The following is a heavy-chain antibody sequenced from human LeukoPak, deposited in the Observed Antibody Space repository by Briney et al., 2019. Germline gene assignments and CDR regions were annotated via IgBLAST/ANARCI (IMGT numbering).Heavy chain of an antibody. J-gene: IGHJ6*02. V-gene: IGHV3-13*01. CDR3: ARVSNRWYYGMDV. D-gene: IGHD4-11*01. CDR2: IGTAGDT. CDR1: GFTFSSYD. Sequence: GGSLRLSCAASGFTFSSYDMYWVRQPTGKGLEWVSAIGTAGDTYYPGSVKGRFTISRENAENSLYLQMNRLRAGDTAVYYCARVSNRWYYGMDVWGQGTTVTVSS.